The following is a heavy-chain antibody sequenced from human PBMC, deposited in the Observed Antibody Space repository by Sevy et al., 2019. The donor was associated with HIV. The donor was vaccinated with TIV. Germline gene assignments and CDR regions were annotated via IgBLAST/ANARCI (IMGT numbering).Heavy chain of an antibody. V-gene: IGHV3-7*03. D-gene: IGHD6-19*01. J-gene: IGHJ5*02. Sequence: GGSLRLSCVASGFAFSTYWMSWVHQAPGKGLEWVAHIKQDGLEKYYVDSVKGRFTISRDNAKNSLYLQMNSLRAEDTAVYYCARDYSSGWYTWFDPWGQGTLVTVSS. CDR2: IKQDGLEK. CDR1: GFAFSTYW. CDR3: ARDYSSGWYTWFDP.